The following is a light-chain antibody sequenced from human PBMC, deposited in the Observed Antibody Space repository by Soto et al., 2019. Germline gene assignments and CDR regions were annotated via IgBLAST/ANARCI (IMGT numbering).Light chain of an antibody. CDR2: WAS. J-gene: IGKJ4*01. Sequence: IVMTQSPDSLAVSLGERAAIHCKSSQSVLDTSNNVNYVSWYQQKPGQPPKLLFYWASTRESGVPDRFTASGSGTEFILTISSLQVEDVAVYYCQQSSTMELTFGGGTKVEIK. CDR1: QSVLDTSNNVNY. V-gene: IGKV4-1*01. CDR3: QQSSTMELT.